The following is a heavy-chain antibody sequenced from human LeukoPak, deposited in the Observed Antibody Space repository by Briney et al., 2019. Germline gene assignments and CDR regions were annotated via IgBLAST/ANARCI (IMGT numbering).Heavy chain of an antibody. D-gene: IGHD6-19*01. Sequence: GGSLRLSCAASGFTVSSNYMSWVRQAPGKGLEWVSVIYSGGSTYYADSVKGRFTISRDNSKNTLYLQMNSLRAEDTAVYYCASRRLGSAFDIWGQGTMVTVSS. V-gene: IGHV3-53*01. CDR1: GFTVSSNY. J-gene: IGHJ3*02. CDR2: IYSGGST. CDR3: ASRRLGSAFDI.